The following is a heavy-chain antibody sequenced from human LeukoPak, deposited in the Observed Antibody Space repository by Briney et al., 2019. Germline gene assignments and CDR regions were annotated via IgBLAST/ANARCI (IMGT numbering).Heavy chain of an antibody. V-gene: IGHV1-2*06. Sequence: ASVKVSCKASGYTFTGYYMHWVRQAPGQGLEWMGRINPNSGGTNYAQKFQGRVTMTRDTSISTVYMELSSLRSEDTAVYYCARGGELRYFDWLLYSAYGYYYGMDVWGQGTTVTVSS. J-gene: IGHJ6*02. CDR3: ARGGELRYFDWLLYSAYGYYYGMDV. CDR2: INPNSGGT. D-gene: IGHD3-9*01. CDR1: GYTFTGYY.